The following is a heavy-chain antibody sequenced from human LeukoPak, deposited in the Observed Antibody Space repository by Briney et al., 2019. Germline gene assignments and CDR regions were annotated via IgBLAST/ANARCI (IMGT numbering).Heavy chain of an antibody. Sequence: SETLSLTCTVSGGSISSSSYYWGWIRQPPGKGLEWIGSIYYSGSTYYNPSLKSRVTMSVDTSKNQFSLKLSSVTAADTAVYYCARGTRGTGGYCSSTSCIHRPGGFDPWGQGTLVTVSS. CDR2: IYYSGST. V-gene: IGHV4-39*07. CDR3: ARGTRGTGGYCSSTSCIHRPGGFDP. CDR1: GGSISSSSYY. J-gene: IGHJ5*02. D-gene: IGHD2-2*01.